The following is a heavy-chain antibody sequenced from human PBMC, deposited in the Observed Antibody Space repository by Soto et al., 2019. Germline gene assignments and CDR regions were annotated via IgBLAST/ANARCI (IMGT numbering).Heavy chain of an antibody. Sequence: SETLSLTCTVSGGSISSYYWSWIRQPPGKGLEWIGYIYYSGSTNYNPSLKSRVTISVDTSKNQFSLKLSSVTAADTAVYYCARTRRGATDAFDIWGQGTMVTVSS. J-gene: IGHJ3*02. D-gene: IGHD1-26*01. CDR3: ARTRRGATDAFDI. V-gene: IGHV4-59*01. CDR1: GGSISSYY. CDR2: IYYSGST.